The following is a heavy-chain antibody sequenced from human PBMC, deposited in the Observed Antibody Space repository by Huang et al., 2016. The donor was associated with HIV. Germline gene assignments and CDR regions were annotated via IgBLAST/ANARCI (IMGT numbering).Heavy chain of an antibody. CDR1: GGSITSSSYY. CDR3: ARHFSYYDSSGYTPWDAFDI. CDR2: IYYRGSN. J-gene: IGHJ3*02. V-gene: IGHV4-39*01. D-gene: IGHD3-22*01. Sequence: QLQLQGSGPGLVKPSETLSLTCTVSGGSITSSSYYWGGIRQPPGKGLEWVGSIYYRGSNDSNPCLKSRVTVSVDTSKNQFSLKLSSVTAADTAVYYCARHFSYYDSSGYTPWDAFDIWGQGTMVTVSS.